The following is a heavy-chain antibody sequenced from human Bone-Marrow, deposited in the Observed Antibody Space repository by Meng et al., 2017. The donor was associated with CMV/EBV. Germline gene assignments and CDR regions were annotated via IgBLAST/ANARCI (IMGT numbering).Heavy chain of an antibody. CDR2: IDFVGSSR. CDR3: TRDNRDMAAMCDS. J-gene: IGHJ1*01. V-gene: IGHV3-74*03. D-gene: IGHD5-18*01. CDR1: GFTFSSYW. Sequence: LTCAASGFTFSSYWMHWVRQAPGKGLVWVARIDFVGSSRTYVDTVQGRFTVSRDNAKNTLYLEMNSLRPEDTAVYYCTRDNRDMAAMCDSWGQGPLVTVSS.